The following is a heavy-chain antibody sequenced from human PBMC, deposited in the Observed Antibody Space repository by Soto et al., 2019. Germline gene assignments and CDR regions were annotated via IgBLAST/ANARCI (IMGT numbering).Heavy chain of an antibody. CDR1: GFTFSTYA. D-gene: IGHD1-26*01. Sequence: GGSLRLSCAASGFTFSTYAMSWVRQAPGKGLEWVSALTDSGGSTYYADSVKGRFTISRDNSKNTLYLQMNNLRAEDTAVYYCAKKSSGNSYFYFDYWGQGALVTVS. J-gene: IGHJ4*02. CDR2: LTDSGGST. CDR3: AKKSSGNSYFYFDY. V-gene: IGHV3-23*01.